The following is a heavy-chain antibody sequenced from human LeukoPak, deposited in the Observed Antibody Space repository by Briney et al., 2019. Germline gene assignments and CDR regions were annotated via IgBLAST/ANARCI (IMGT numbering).Heavy chain of an antibody. D-gene: IGHD2-21*01. J-gene: IGHJ4*02. CDR3: ASGVAFDY. V-gene: IGHV3-7*01. CDR1: GFFFSTYW. CDR2: IKQDGSEK. Sequence: GGSLRLSCTTSGFFFSTYWMNWVRQAPGKGLEWVAAIKQDGSEKYYVDSVEGRFTISRDNAKNSLYLQMNRLRVEDTALYYCASGVAFDYWGQGTLVTVSS.